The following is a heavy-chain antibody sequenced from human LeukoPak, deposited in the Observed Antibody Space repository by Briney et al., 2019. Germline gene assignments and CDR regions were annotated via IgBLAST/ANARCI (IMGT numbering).Heavy chain of an antibody. V-gene: IGHV1-8*01. D-gene: IGHD3-10*01. Sequence: ASVKVSCKASGYTFTSYDINWVRQATGQGLEWMGWMSPNSGNTGYAQKFQGRVTMTRNTSISTAYMELSSLRSEDTAVYYCASRGTMVRGDQTDYWGQGTLVTVSS. CDR2: MSPNSGNT. J-gene: IGHJ4*02. CDR3: ASRGTMVRGDQTDY. CDR1: GYTFTSYD.